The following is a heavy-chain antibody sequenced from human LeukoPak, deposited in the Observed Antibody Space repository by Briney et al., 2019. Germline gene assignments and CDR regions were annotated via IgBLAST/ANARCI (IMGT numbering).Heavy chain of an antibody. CDR2: ISSSSSTI. D-gene: IGHD3-22*01. CDR1: GFTFSSYS. J-gene: IGHJ3*02. Sequence: GGSLRLSCAASGFTFSSYSMNWVRQAPGKGLEWVSYISSSSSTIYYADSVKGRFTISRDNVKNSLYLQMNRLRAEDTAVYYCARXXXXXXXXXSSGYYQLDAFDIWGQGTMVTVSS. CDR3: ARXXXXXXXXXSSGYYQLDAFDI. V-gene: IGHV3-48*01.